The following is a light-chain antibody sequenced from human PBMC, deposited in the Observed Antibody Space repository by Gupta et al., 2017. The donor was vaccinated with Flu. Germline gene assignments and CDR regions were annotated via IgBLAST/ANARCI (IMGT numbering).Light chain of an antibody. CDR3: LHDYNYPLT. V-gene: IGKV1-6*01. J-gene: IGKJ4*01. CDR2: NVS. CDR1: QDIRNT. Sequence: AVQMPQSPSSLPASVGDRVTITCRASQDIRNTLGWYQQKPGKAPKLLMYNVSTLQSGVPSRFSGSGSGTDFTLTISSLQPEDLATYYCLHDYNYPLTFGGGTKVEIK.